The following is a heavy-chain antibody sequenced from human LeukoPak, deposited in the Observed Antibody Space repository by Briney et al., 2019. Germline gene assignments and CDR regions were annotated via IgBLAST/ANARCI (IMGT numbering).Heavy chain of an antibody. V-gene: IGHV4-38-2*02. CDR1: GYSISSTYF. CDR3: ARGPNLYTYGPYEYFDD. D-gene: IGHD5-18*01. Sequence: PSETLSLTCTVSGYSISSTYFWGWIRQPPGKGLEWIGSIYRSGNTYYTPSLKSRVTISVGTSKNQFSLTLSSVTAADTAVYYCARGPNLYTYGPYEYFDDWGLGTLVTVSS. J-gene: IGHJ4*02. CDR2: IYRSGNT.